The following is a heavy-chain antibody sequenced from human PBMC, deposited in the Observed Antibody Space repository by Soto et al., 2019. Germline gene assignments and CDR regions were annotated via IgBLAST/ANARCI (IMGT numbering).Heavy chain of an antibody. Sequence: ASVKVSCKASGGTFSSYAISWVRQAPGQGLEWMGGIIPIFGTANYAQKFQGRVTITADESTSTAYMELSSLRSEDTAVCYCARGEGTYYDILTGQLAPYKPWRQGTLVTVSS. CDR2: IIPIFGTA. CDR1: GGTFSSYA. CDR3: ARGEGTYYDILTGQLAPYKP. V-gene: IGHV1-69*13. D-gene: IGHD3-9*01. J-gene: IGHJ5*02.